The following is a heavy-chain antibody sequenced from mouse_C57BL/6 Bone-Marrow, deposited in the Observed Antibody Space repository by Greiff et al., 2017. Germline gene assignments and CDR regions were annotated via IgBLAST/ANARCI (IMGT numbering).Heavy chain of an antibody. Sequence: QVHVKQSGAELVRPGTSVKMSCKASGYTFTNYWIGWAKQRPGHGLEWIGDIYPGGGYTNYNEKFKGKATLTADKSSSTAYMQFSSLTSEDSAIYYCARSGDGPAWFAYWGQGTLVTVSA. CDR2: IYPGGGYT. V-gene: IGHV1-63*01. CDR1: GYTFTNYW. D-gene: IGHD2-3*01. J-gene: IGHJ3*01. CDR3: ARSGDGPAWFAY.